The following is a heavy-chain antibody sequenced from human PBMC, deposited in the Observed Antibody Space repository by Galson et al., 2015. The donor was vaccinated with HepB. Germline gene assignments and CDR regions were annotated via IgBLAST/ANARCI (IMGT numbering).Heavy chain of an antibody. D-gene: IGHD3-10*01. Sequence: TLSLTCTVSGGSISRSDYYWSWIRQPPGKGLEWIGYISYSGSTYYNPSLKSRLSISVDTSKNQFSLHLSSVTAADTAVYFCARCPSEGIIMVRELYFDPWGQGTLVTVSS. CDR3: ARCPSEGIIMVRELYFDP. CDR1: GGSISRSDYY. CDR2: ISYSGST. V-gene: IGHV4-30-4*01. J-gene: IGHJ5*02.